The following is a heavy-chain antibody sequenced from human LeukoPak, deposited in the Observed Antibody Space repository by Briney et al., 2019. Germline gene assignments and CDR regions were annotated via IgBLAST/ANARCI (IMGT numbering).Heavy chain of an antibody. J-gene: IGHJ4*02. CDR2: IYNSGTT. V-gene: IGHV3-66*03. CDR1: GFTVSNNY. CDR3: AKDNLDSSGYLDY. Sequence: GGSLRLSCAASGFTVSNNYMTWVRQAPGKGLEWVSIIYNSGTTNYADSVKGRFSVSRDNSKDTLFLQLNSLRAEDTAVYYCAKDNLDSSGYLDYWGQGALVTVSS. D-gene: IGHD3-22*01.